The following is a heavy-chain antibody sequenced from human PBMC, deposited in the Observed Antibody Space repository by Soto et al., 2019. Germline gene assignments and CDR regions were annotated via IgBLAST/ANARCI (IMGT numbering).Heavy chain of an antibody. CDR1: GGSISRGDYY. D-gene: IGHD2-21*02. V-gene: IGHV4-39*01. J-gene: IGHJ4*02. Sequence: PSETLSLTCTVSGGSISRGDYYWGWIRQPPGKGLEWIGSIYYNGNTYYNPSLKSRATISVDASENRFSLKLRSVTAADTALYFCARQRTSVVTQAYFDVWGPGSLVTVSS. CDR2: IYYNGNT. CDR3: ARQRTSVVTQAYFDV.